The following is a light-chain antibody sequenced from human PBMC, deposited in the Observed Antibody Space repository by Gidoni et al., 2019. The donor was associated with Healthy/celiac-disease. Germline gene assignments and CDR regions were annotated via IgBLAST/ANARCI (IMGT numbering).Light chain of an antibody. J-gene: IGKJ1*01. V-gene: IGKV1-39*01. CDR3: QQSYSTLWT. CDR1: QSISSY. CDR2: AAS. Sequence: DIQMTPSPSSLSASVGDRVTITCRASQSISSYLNWYQQKPGKAPKLLSYAASSLQSGVPSRFSGSGSGTDFTLTISSLQPEDFATYYCQQSYSTLWTFGQGTKVEIK.